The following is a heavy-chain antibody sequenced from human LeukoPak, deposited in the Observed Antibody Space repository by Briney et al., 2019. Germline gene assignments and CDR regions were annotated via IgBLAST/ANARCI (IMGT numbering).Heavy chain of an antibody. J-gene: IGHJ5*02. CDR1: GGSIGSYC. D-gene: IGHD3-10*02. V-gene: IGHV4-4*08. CDR3: ATSYDVKTAPYDL. Sequence: PSETLSLTCTVSGGSIGSYCWRWVRQPPGKGLEWIGYIYTSGSTDYNPSLKSRVTISVDPSTTPLSMELRFLTAADTAVYYCATSYDVKTAPYDLWGQGTLVTVSS. CDR2: IYTSGST.